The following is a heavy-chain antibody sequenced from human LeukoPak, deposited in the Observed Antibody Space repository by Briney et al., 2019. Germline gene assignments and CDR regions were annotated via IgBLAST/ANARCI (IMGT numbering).Heavy chain of an antibody. CDR3: AKEDRDQLLFEILDY. Sequence: GGSLRLSCAASGFTFSSYTMNWVRQAPGKGLEWVSCIYSVSSYMYYADSVKGRFTISRDNSKNTLYLQMNSPRAEDTAVYYCAKEDRDQLLFEILDYWGQGTLVTVSS. CDR2: IYSVSSYM. D-gene: IGHD2-2*01. J-gene: IGHJ4*02. V-gene: IGHV3-21*04. CDR1: GFTFSSYT.